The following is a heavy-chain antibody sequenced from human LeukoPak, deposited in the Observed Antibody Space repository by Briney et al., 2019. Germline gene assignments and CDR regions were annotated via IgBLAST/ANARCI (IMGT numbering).Heavy chain of an antibody. CDR1: GFTFSSYW. V-gene: IGHV3-7*05. D-gene: IGHD3-22*01. Sequence: GRSLRLSCAASGFTFSSYWMTWVRQAPGKGLEWVANIKQDGSEKYYVDSVKGRFTISRDNAKNSLYLQMNSVRAEDTAVYYCARGGDSSGYRPIDYWGQGTLVTVSS. CDR2: IKQDGSEK. J-gene: IGHJ4*02. CDR3: ARGGDSSGYRPIDY.